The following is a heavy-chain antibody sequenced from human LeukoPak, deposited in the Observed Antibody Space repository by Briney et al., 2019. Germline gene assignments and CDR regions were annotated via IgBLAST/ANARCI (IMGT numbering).Heavy chain of an antibody. V-gene: IGHV4-34*01. J-gene: IGHJ6*02. D-gene: IGHD2-15*01. CDR3: ARGPVVVAATPSYYYGMDV. CDR2: IDHSGST. CDR1: GGSFSGYY. Sequence: SETLSLTCAVYGGSFSGYYWSWIHQPPGKGLEWIGEIDHSGSTNYNPSLKSRVTISVDTSKNQFSLKLSSVTAADTAVYYCARGPVVVAATPSYYYGMDVWGQGTTVTVSS.